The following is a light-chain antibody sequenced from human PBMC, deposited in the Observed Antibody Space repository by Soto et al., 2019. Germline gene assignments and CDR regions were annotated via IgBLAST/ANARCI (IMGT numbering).Light chain of an antibody. CDR1: SSDVGGYNY. V-gene: IGLV2-14*01. Sequence: SALTQPASVSGSPGQSITISCTGTSSDVGGYNYVSWYQQHPGKAPKLMIYDVSNRPSGVSNRFSGSKSGNTASLTISGLPAEGEADYYCRSYTSSSTLGVFGGGTKLTVL. CDR2: DVS. CDR3: RSYTSSSTLGV. J-gene: IGLJ2*01.